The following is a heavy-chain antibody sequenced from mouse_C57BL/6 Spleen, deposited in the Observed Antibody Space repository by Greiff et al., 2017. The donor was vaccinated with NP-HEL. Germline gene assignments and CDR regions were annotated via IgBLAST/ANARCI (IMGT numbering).Heavy chain of an antibody. J-gene: IGHJ4*01. CDR1: GFTFSSYA. Sequence: EVQGVESGGGLVKPGGSLKLSCAASGFTFSSYAMSWVRQTPEKRLEWVATISDGGSYTYYPDNVKGRFTISRDNAKNNLYLQMSHLKSEDTAMYYCARGVDYAMDYWGQGTSVTVSS. CDR3: ARGVDYAMDY. V-gene: IGHV5-4*01. CDR2: ISDGGSYT.